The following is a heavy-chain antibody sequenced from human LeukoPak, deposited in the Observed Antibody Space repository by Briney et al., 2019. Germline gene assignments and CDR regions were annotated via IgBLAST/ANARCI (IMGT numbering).Heavy chain of an antibody. Sequence: GGSLRLSCAASGFTVSSNYMSWVRQAPGKGLEWVSVIYSGGSTYYADSVKGRFTISRDNYKHTLYLQMNSLRAEETTVYYCASEREDPHYYDSSGYYAGGYYFDYWGQGTLVTVSS. CDR3: ASEREDPHYYDSSGYYAGGYYFDY. J-gene: IGHJ4*02. CDR1: GFTVSSNY. CDR2: IYSGGST. V-gene: IGHV3-53*01. D-gene: IGHD3-22*01.